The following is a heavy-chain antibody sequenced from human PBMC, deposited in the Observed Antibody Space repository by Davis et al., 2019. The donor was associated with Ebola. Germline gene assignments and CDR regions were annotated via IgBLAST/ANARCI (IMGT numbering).Heavy chain of an antibody. CDR3: SIGGTTGGFDY. CDR2: FDPEDGEA. D-gene: IGHD1-14*01. CDR1: GYTLAELS. Sequence: ASVKVSCKCKVSGYTLAELSMHWVRQAPGKGLEWMGYFDPEDGEAIYAQNFQGRVTMTEDTSTNTTYMELSGLRSEDTAVYYCSIGGTTGGFDYWGQGTLVTVSS. J-gene: IGHJ4*02. V-gene: IGHV1-24*01.